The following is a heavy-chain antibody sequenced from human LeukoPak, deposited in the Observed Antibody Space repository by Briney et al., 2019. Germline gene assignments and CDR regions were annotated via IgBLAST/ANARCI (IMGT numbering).Heavy chain of an antibody. Sequence: PGGSLRFSCAASGFTVSSNYMSWVRQAPGKGLEWVSVIYSGGSTYYADSVKGRFTISRDNSKNTLYLQMNSLRAEDTAVYYCVRESGNAFDIWGQGTMVTVSS. CDR2: IYSGGST. CDR1: GFTVSSNY. J-gene: IGHJ3*02. CDR3: VRESGNAFDI. V-gene: IGHV3-66*01.